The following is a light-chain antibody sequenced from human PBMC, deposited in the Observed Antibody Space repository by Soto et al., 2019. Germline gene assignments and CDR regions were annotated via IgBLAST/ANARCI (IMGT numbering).Light chain of an antibody. CDR2: AAS. CDR3: QQSYSSPRT. CDR1: QSISSN. V-gene: IGKV1-39*01. J-gene: IGKJ1*01. Sequence: DIPMTQSPSSLSASVGDRVTITCRASQSISSNLNWYQQKAGKAPKLLIYAASTLQSGVPSRFSGSGSGTDFTLTIISLQPEDFATYYCQQSYSSPRTFGQGTKVEI.